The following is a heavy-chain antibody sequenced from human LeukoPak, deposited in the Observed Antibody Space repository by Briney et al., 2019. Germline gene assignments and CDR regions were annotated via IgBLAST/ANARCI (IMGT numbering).Heavy chain of an antibody. D-gene: IGHD3-10*01. J-gene: IGHJ4*02. CDR3: TGSFGELTFFDY. CDR2: IRSKAYGGTT. V-gene: IGHV3-49*04. CDR1: GFTFGDYG. Sequence: GGSLRLSCTASGFTFGDYGMSWVRQAPGKGLEWVAFIRSKAYGGTTEYAASVKGRFTISRDDSKSIAYLRMNSLKTEDTAVYYCTGSFGELTFFDYWGQGTLVTVSS.